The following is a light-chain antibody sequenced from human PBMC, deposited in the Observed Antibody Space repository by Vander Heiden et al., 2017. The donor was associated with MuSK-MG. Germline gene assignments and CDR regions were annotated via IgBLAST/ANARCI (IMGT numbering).Light chain of an antibody. V-gene: IGLV1-40*01. Sequence: QSVLTPPPSVSGAPGQSVTLSCTGSRSNSGEGEDGHWYQQLPGTAPKLLIYGNSNRPSGVPDRFSGSKSGTSASLAITGRQAEDEADYYCQSYDSSLSGYVFGTGTKVTVL. CDR1: RSNSGEGED. CDR3: QSYDSSLSGYV. J-gene: IGLJ1*01. CDR2: GNS.